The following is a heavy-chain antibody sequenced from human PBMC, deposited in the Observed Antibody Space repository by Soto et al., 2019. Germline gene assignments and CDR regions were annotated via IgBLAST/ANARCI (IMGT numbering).Heavy chain of an antibody. CDR3: TRDIFRTITTIDF. V-gene: IGHV3-9*01. CDR1: GFNFDDHA. D-gene: IGHD1-1*01. CDR2: ISWTGAFT. Sequence: EVQLVESGGGFVQPGRSLRLSCAASGFNFDDHAMNWVRQVPGKGLEWVSGISWTGAFTGYADSVKGRFTISRVNDKNSLTLEMNSLRPEDTALYYCTRDIFRTITTIDFWGQGALVTVSS. J-gene: IGHJ4*02.